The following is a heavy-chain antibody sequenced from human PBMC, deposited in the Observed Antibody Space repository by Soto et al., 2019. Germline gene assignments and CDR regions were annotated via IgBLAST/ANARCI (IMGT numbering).Heavy chain of an antibody. V-gene: IGHV3-48*01. D-gene: IGHD1-26*01. J-gene: IGHJ4*02. Sequence: EVQLVESGGGLVQPGGSLRLSCAASGFTFSDYSMNWVRQAPGKGLEWVSYINSGSSTMYYADSVKGRFTISRDNAKNSLYLQMNSLRAEDTAVYYCARDRPSSGSYYDFDYWGQGTLVTVSS. CDR3: ARDRPSSGSYYDFDY. CDR1: GFTFSDYS. CDR2: INSGSSTM.